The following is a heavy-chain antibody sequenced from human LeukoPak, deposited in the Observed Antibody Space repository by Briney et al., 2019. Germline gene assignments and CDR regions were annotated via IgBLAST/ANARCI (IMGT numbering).Heavy chain of an antibody. J-gene: IGHJ4*02. CDR2: IKQDGSEK. CDR1: GFTSRRDW. Sequence: GGALRLSCAASGFTSRRDWMSWARQASGKGLEWVADIKQDGSEKYYVDSVKGRFTISRDNAKNSLYLQMNSLRAEDTAVYYCVGLGENYWGQGTLVTVSS. V-gene: IGHV3-7*02. D-gene: IGHD3-10*01. CDR3: VGLGENY.